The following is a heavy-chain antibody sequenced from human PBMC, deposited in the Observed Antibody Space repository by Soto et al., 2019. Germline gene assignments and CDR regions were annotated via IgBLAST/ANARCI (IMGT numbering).Heavy chain of an antibody. CDR1: GFTFSSYA. Sequence: QVQLVESGGGVVQPGRSLRLSCAASGFTFSSYAMHWVRQAPGKGLEWVAVISYDGSNKYYADSVKGRFTISRDNPKNTLYLQMNSLRTEDTAVYYCARPLWRDDYNWGYFDLWGRGTLVTVSS. D-gene: IGHD4-4*01. J-gene: IGHJ2*01. CDR3: ARPLWRDDYNWGYFDL. V-gene: IGHV3-30-3*01. CDR2: ISYDGSNK.